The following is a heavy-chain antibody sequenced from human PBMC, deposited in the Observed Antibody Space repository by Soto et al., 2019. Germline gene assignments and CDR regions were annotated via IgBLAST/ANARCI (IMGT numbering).Heavy chain of an antibody. J-gene: IGHJ3*01. D-gene: IGHD1-1*01. CDR1: GLTISGKKY. CDR2: LYDVDGS. CDR3: AAWHEREHAFDV. Sequence: DVQLVESGGGLIQPGESLRLSCAAFGLTISGKKYVAWVRQAPGKGLEWGSALYDVDGSFYADSVTGRFTTSSDSSKTTVYLQRNDLRPDDTAVYYCAAWHEREHAFDVWGQGTTVTISS. V-gene: IGHV3-53*01.